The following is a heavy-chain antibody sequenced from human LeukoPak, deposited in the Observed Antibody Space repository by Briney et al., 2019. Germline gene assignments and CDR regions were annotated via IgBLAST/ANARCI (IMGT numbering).Heavy chain of an antibody. CDR3: AKDFKVAATGGFDY. Sequence: PGGSLRLSCAASGFTFSSYGMHWVRQAPGKGLEWVAFIRYDGSNKYYADSVKGRFTISRDNSKHTLYLQMNSLRAEDTAVYYCAKDFKVAATGGFDYWGQGTLVTVSS. CDR2: IRYDGSNK. V-gene: IGHV3-30*02. CDR1: GFTFSSYG. J-gene: IGHJ4*02. D-gene: IGHD6-19*01.